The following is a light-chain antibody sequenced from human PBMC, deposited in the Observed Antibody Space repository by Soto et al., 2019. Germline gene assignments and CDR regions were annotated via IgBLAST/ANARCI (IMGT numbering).Light chain of an antibody. CDR1: QSVSSS. J-gene: IGKJ1*01. CDR3: QQYNNWWT. Sequence: EIMMTQSPATLSVSPGERATLSFRASQSVSSSLAWYQQKPGQAPRLLIYGASTRATGIPARFSGSGSGTEFTLTINSPQSEDFAVYYCQQYNNWWTFGQGTKVDIK. CDR2: GAS. V-gene: IGKV3-15*01.